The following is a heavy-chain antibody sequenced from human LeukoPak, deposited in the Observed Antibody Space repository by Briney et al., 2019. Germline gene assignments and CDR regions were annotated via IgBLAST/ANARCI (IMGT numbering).Heavy chain of an antibody. D-gene: IGHD5-12*01. Sequence: GKSLRLSCAASGFTFSTYAMNWVRQAPGKGLEWVGRVLSRAGGGTIDYAAPVKGRFTISRDDSKNALFLQMNSLRTEDTAVYYCVTGGGYNGLDYWGQGALVTVSS. J-gene: IGHJ4*02. V-gene: IGHV3-15*07. CDR2: VLSRAGGGTI. CDR1: GFTFSTYA. CDR3: VTGGGYNGLDY.